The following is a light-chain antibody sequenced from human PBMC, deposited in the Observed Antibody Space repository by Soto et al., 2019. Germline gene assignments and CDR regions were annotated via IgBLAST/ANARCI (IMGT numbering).Light chain of an antibody. V-gene: IGKV1-33*01. CDR1: QDISNY. Sequence: DIQMTQSPSSLSASVGDRVTITCQASQDISNYLNWYQQKPGKAPKILIYDASVLEAGVPSRFSGGGYWTHFTLHISSLQAEDVATSYCQQFDNLPLTFGGGTKVEIK. CDR2: DAS. J-gene: IGKJ4*01. CDR3: QQFDNLPLT.